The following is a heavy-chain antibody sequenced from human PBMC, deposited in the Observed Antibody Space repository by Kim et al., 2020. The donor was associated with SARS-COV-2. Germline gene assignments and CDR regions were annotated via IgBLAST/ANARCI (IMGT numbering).Heavy chain of an antibody. D-gene: IGHD3-3*01. Sequence: GGSLRLSCAASGFTFSSHAMHWVRQAPGKGLEYVSAISSNGGSTYYANSVKGRFTISRDNSKNTLYLQMGSLRAEDMAVYYCARVPDDLNWYFDLWGRGTLVTVSS. CDR2: ISSNGGST. J-gene: IGHJ2*01. CDR3: ARVPDDLNWYFDL. CDR1: GFTFSSHA. V-gene: IGHV3-64*01.